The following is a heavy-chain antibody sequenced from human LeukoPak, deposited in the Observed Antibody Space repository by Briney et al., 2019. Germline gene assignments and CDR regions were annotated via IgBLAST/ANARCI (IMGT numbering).Heavy chain of an antibody. J-gene: IGHJ6*03. D-gene: IGHD3-3*01. Sequence: ASVKVSCKASGYTFTGYYMHWVRQAPGQGLEWMGRINPNSGGTNYAQKFQGRVTMNRDTSISTAYMELSRLRSDDTAVYYCARAEPSIFGVVISYYYYMDVWGKGTTVTVSS. CDR2: INPNSGGT. V-gene: IGHV1-2*06. CDR1: GYTFTGYY. CDR3: ARAEPSIFGVVISYYYYMDV.